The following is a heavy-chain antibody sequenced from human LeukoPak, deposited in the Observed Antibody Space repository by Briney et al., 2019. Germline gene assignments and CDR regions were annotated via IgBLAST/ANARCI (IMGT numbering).Heavy chain of an antibody. Sequence: GGSLRLSCAASGFTVSSNYMSWVRQAPGKGLEWVSVIYSGGSTYYADSVKGRFTISRDNSKNTLYLQMNSLRAEDTAVYYCAKNNYDYVWGSYGYWGQGTLVTVSS. CDR3: AKNNYDYVWGSYGY. CDR2: IYSGGST. CDR1: GFTVSSNY. V-gene: IGHV3-53*01. D-gene: IGHD3-16*01. J-gene: IGHJ4*02.